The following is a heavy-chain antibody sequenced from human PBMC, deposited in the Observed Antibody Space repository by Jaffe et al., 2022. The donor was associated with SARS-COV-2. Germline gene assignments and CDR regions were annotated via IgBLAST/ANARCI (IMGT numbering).Heavy chain of an antibody. CDR3: ARRKTIGYCSGGSCASRGWFDP. Sequence: QVQLVQSGAEVKKPGASVKVSCKASGYTFTSYGISWVRQAPGQGLEWMGWISAYNGNTNYAQKLQGRVTMTTDTSTSTAYMELRSLRSDDTAVYYCARRKTIGYCSGGSCASRGWFDPWGQGTLVTVSS. CDR2: ISAYNGNT. CDR1: GYTFTSYG. V-gene: IGHV1-18*01. D-gene: IGHD2-15*01. J-gene: IGHJ5*02.